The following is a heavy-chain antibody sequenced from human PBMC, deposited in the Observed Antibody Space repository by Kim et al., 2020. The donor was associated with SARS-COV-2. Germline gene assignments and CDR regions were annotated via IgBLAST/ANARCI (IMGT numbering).Heavy chain of an antibody. D-gene: IGHD5-12*01. J-gene: IGHJ2*01. Sequence: VKGRFTISRDKSKNTRYLQMNSLRAEDTAVYYCAKDLMARWLQLRWYFDLWGRGTLVTVSS. CDR3: AKDLMARWLQLRWYFDL. V-gene: IGHV3-23*01.